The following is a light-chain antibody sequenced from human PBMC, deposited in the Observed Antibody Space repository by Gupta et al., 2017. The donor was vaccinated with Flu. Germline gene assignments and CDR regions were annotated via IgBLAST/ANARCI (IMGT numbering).Light chain of an antibody. Sequence: PSTLPASVGDRVTIPCRASQSISSWLAWYLQKPGQAPKLLIYKASNLKSGVPSRFSGSGSGTEFTLTISSLQPDDFATYYCQQYNSYSWTFGQGTRVEIK. CDR1: QSISSW. CDR2: KAS. J-gene: IGKJ1*01. CDR3: QQYNSYSWT. V-gene: IGKV1-5*03.